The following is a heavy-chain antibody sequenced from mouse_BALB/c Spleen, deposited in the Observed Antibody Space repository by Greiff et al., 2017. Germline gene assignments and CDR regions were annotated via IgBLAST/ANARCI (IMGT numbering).Heavy chain of an antibody. CDR3: AYGLYAMDY. Sequence: GGGLVQPKGSLKLSCAASGFTFNTYAMNWVRQAPGKGLEWVARIRSKSNNYATYYADSVKDRFTISRDDSQSMLYLQMNNLKTEDTAMYYCAYGLYAMDYWGQGTSVTVSS. CDR1: GFTFNTYA. CDR2: IRSKSNNYAT. V-gene: IGHV10-1*02. J-gene: IGHJ4*01. D-gene: IGHD1-2*01.